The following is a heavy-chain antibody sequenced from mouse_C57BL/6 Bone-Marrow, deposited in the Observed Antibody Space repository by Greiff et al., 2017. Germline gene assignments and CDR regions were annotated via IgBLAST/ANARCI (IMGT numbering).Heavy chain of an antibody. CDR3: ARPPPYYYAMDY. J-gene: IGHJ4*01. V-gene: IGHV5-17*01. CDR1: GFTFSDYG. Sequence: EVKLVESGGGLVKPGGSLKLSCAASGFTFSDYGMHWVRQAPEKGLEWVAYISSGSSTIYYADTVKGRFTISRDNAKKTLFLQMTSLRSEDTAMYYCARPPPYYYAMDYWGQGTSVTVSS. CDR2: ISSGSSTI.